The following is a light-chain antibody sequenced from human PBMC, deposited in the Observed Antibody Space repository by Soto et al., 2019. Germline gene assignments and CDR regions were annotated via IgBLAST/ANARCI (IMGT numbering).Light chain of an antibody. CDR1: QSVSNTY. V-gene: IGKV3-20*01. CDR3: QQYGSSPL. CDR2: DAS. J-gene: IGKJ2*01. Sequence: EIVLTQSPGTLSLSPGERATLSCRASQSVSNTYLAWYQQKPGQAPRLLIYDASSRATGIPDRFSGSGSGTDFTLTISRLEPEDLAVYYCQQYGSSPLFGQGTKLEIK.